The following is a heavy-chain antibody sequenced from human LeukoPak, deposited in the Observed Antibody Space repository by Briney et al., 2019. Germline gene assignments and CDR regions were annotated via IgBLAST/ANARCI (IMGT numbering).Heavy chain of an antibody. J-gene: IGHJ6*03. Sequence: ASVKVSCKASGYTFTGYYMHWVRQAPGQGLEWMGWINPNSGGTNYAQKFQGRVTMTRDTSISTAYMELSRLRSDDTAVYYCARGGYSYGSGSYYGYYYYYYMDVWGKGTTVTISS. CDR1: GYTFTGYY. V-gene: IGHV1-2*02. CDR3: ARGGYSYGSGSYYGYYYYYYMDV. D-gene: IGHD3-10*01. CDR2: INPNSGGT.